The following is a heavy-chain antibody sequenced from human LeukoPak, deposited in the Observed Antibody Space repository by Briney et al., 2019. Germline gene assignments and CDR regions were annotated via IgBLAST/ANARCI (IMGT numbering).Heavy chain of an antibody. J-gene: IGHJ4*02. CDR2: ISFDGSDA. V-gene: IGHV3-74*01. CDR3: ARDREGYYFDY. Sequence: GGSLRLSCAASGFTFSGFWMHWVRQAPGKGLVWVSCISFDGSDATYADSVKGRFTISRDNARNSLYLQMNSLRVEDTAVYYCARDREGYYFDYRGQGTLVTVSS. D-gene: IGHD1-26*01. CDR1: GFTFSGFW.